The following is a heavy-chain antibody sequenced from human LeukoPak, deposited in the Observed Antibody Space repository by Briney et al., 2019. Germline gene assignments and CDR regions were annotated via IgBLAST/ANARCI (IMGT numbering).Heavy chain of an antibody. V-gene: IGHV3-21*01. CDR2: ISGSSSYI. CDR1: GFTFSSYS. Sequence: GGSLRLSCAASGFTFSSYSMDWVRQAPGKGLEWVSSISGSSSYIYYADSVKGRFTISRDNAKNSLYLQMNSLRAEDTAVYYCARDTTLRGDAFDIWGQGTMVTVSS. J-gene: IGHJ3*02. D-gene: IGHD1-1*01. CDR3: ARDTTLRGDAFDI.